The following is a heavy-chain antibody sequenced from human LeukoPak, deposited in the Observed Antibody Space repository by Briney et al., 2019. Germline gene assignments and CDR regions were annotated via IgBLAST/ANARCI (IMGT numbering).Heavy chain of an antibody. CDR3: ARGDDIVVVVAAPDY. Sequence: ASVKVSCKASGYTFTGYFMHWVRQAPGQGLEWMGWINPNSGGTNYAQKFQGRVTMTRDTSTSTVYMELSSLRSEDTAVYYCARGDDIVVVVAAPDYWGQGTLVTVSS. CDR1: GYTFTGYF. CDR2: INPNSGGT. D-gene: IGHD2-15*01. V-gene: IGHV1-2*02. J-gene: IGHJ4*02.